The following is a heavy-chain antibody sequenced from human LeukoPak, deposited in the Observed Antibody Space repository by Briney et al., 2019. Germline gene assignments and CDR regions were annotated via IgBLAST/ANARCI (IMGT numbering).Heavy chain of an antibody. Sequence: GGSLRLSCAASGFTFSSYAMHWVRQAPGKGLEWVAVISYDASNKYYADSVKGRFTISRDNSKNTLYLQMNSLRAEDTAVYYCASDLITMVRGVIIGPTRTKIDYWGQGTLVTVSS. D-gene: IGHD3-10*01. CDR2: ISYDASNK. J-gene: IGHJ4*02. V-gene: IGHV3-30-3*01. CDR1: GFTFSSYA. CDR3: ASDLITMVRGVIIGPTRTKIDY.